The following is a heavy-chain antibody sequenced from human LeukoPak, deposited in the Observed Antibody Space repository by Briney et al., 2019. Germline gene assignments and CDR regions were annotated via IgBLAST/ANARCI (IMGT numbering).Heavy chain of an antibody. CDR3: ARMQWLSDYYFDY. V-gene: IGHV4-59*08. CDR1: GGSISSYY. D-gene: IGHD3-22*01. J-gene: IGHJ4*02. CDR2: IYYSGST. Sequence: SETLSLTCTVSGGSISSYYWSWIRQPPGKGLEWIGYIYYSGSTNYNPSLKSRVTISVDTSKNQFSLKLSSVTAADTAVYYCARMQWLSDYYFDYWGQGTLVTVSS.